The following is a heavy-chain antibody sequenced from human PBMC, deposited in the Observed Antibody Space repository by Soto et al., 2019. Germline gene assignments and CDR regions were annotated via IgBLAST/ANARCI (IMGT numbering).Heavy chain of an antibody. Sequence: PGGSLRLSCAASGFTFSEYYVTWIRQAPGKGLEWVSSISSSGDNIYYGDSVKGRFTISRDNTRNLLYLQMNSLRAEDTAFYYCARVGANKVRNIASRPKGYHFDNWGPGTLLTVST. D-gene: IGHD6-6*01. CDR1: GFTFSEYY. V-gene: IGHV3-11*01. J-gene: IGHJ4*02. CDR3: ARVGANKVRNIASRPKGYHFDN. CDR2: ISSSGDNI.